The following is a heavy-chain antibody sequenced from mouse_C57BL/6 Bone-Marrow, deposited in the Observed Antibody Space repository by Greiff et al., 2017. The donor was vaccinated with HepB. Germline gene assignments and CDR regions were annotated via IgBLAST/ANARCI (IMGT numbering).Heavy chain of an antibody. CDR1: GYSFTGYY. J-gene: IGHJ1*03. CDR3: ASSRGYYYGSSYGFDV. CDR2: INPSTGGT. D-gene: IGHD1-1*01. V-gene: IGHV1-42*01. Sequence: VQLQQSGPELVQPGASVKISCKASGYSFTGYYMNWVKQSPEKSLEWIGEINPSTGGTTYNQKFKAKATLTVDKSSSTAYMQLKSLTSEDSAVDYCASSRGYYYGSSYGFDVWGTGTTVTVSS.